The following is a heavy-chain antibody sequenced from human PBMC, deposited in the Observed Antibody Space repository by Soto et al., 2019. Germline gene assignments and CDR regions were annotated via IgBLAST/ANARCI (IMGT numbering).Heavy chain of an antibody. Sequence: ASVKVSCKASGYTFTDHAIHWVRQVPGQRLEWMGWINTGTDNTKYSQKFQGRVTITRDTSANTAYMELSSLRSEDTAVYYCAKAGIAVAGFFDYWGQGTLVTVSS. CDR3: AKAGIAVAGFFDY. CDR1: GYTFTDHA. V-gene: IGHV1-3*04. CDR2: INTGTDNT. D-gene: IGHD6-19*01. J-gene: IGHJ4*02.